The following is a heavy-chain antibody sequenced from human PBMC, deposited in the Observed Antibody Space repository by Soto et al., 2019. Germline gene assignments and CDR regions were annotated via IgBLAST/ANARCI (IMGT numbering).Heavy chain of an antibody. CDR2: ISGSGGST. CDR3: AKLYDFWSGYYTLGY. V-gene: IGHV3-23*01. Sequence: GGSLRLSCAASGFTFSSYAMSWVRQAPGKGLEWVSAISGSGGSTYYADSVKGRFTISRDNSKNTLYLQMNSLRAEDTAVYYCAKLYDFWSGYYTLGYWGQGTLVTVSS. CDR1: GFTFSSYA. J-gene: IGHJ4*02. D-gene: IGHD3-3*01.